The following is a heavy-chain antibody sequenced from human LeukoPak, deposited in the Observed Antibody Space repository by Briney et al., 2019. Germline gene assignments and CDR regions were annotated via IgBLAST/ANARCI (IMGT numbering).Heavy chain of an antibody. J-gene: IGHJ3*02. D-gene: IGHD3-22*01. CDR1: GFTFSSYA. V-gene: IGHV3-30-3*01. CDR3: ARDSSGRTYDSSDNAFDI. CDR2: ISYDGSNK. Sequence: GGSLRLSCAASGFTFSSYAMSWVRQAPGKGLEWVAVISYDGSNKYYADSVKGRFTISRDNSKNTLYLQMNSLRAEDTAVYYCARDSSGRTYDSSDNAFDIWGQGTMVTVSS.